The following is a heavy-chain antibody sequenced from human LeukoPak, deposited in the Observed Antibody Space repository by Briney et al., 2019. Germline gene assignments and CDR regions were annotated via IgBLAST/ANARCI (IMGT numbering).Heavy chain of an antibody. CDR3: AKGLKDYYDSSGYLNWFDP. CDR1: GFTFSRYA. J-gene: IGHJ5*02. V-gene: IGHV3-23*01. D-gene: IGHD3-22*01. Sequence: PGGSLRLSCAASGFTFSRYAMSWLRQAPGKGVEWVSAISGSGGSTYYADSVKGRFTISRDNSKNTLYLQMNSLRAEDTAVYYCAKGLKDYYDSSGYLNWFDPWGQGTLVTVSS. CDR2: ISGSGGST.